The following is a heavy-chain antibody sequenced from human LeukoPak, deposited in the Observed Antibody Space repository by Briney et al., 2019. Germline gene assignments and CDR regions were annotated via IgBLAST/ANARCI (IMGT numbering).Heavy chain of an antibody. CDR3: ARDRDIVVVPAARGNWFEP. V-gene: IGHV3-21*01. CDR2: ISSSSSYI. CDR1: GFTFSSYS. J-gene: IGHJ5*02. Sequence: PGGSLRLSCAASGFTFSSYSMNWVRQAPGKGLEWVSSISSSSSYIYYADSVKGRFTISRDNAKNSLYLQMNSLRAEDTAVYYCARDRDIVVVPAARGNWFEPRGQGTLVTVSS. D-gene: IGHD2-2*01.